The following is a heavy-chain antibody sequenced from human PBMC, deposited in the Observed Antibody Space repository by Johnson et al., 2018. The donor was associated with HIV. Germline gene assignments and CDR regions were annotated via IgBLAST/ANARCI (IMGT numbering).Heavy chain of an antibody. CDR2: ISYDGSNK. CDR1: GFTFSSYA. J-gene: IGHJ3*01. V-gene: IGHV3-30*04. CDR3: ARYSAVNSLRPTDGFGV. D-gene: IGHD4-11*01. Sequence: QVQLVESGGGVVQPGRSLRLSCAASGFTFSSYAMHWVRQAPGKGLEWVAVISYDGSNKYYADSVKGRFTISRDNSKNTLYLQMNSLRAEDTAVYYCARYSAVNSLRPTDGFGVWGQGTVVTVSS.